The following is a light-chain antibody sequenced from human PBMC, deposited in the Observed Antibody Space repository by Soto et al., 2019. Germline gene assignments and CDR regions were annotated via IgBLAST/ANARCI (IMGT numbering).Light chain of an antibody. CDR3: LHYYTYPLT. CDR1: QRIGSW. Sequence: DIQMTQSPSTLSASVGDRVSITCRASQRIGSWLAWYQQKPGKVPKLLIYDASTLTSGVPSRFSGSGSGTEFTLSITGLQPDDFATYYCLHYYTYPLTFGQGTKVEMK. J-gene: IGKJ1*01. V-gene: IGKV1-5*01. CDR2: DAS.